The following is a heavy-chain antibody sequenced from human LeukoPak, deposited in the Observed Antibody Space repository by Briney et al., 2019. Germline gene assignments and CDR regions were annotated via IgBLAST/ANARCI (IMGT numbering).Heavy chain of an antibody. V-gene: IGHV1-69*04. CDR3: ARAGDEIAAAVYYYYGMDV. J-gene: IGHJ6*02. CDR2: IIPILGIA. Sequence: GASVKVSCKASGGTFSSYAISWVRQAPGQGLEWMGRIIPILGIANYAQKFQGRVTITADKSTSTAYMELSSLRSEDTAVYYCARAGDEIAAAVYYYYGMDVWGQGTTVTVSS. CDR1: GGTFSSYA. D-gene: IGHD6-13*01.